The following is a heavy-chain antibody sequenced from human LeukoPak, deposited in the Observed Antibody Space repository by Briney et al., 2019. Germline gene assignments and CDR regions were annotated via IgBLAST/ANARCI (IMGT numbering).Heavy chain of an antibody. V-gene: IGHV4-34*01. CDR1: GGSFSGYY. Sequence: SETLSLTCAVYGGSFSGYYWSWIRQPPGKGLEWIGEINHSGSTNYNPSLKSRVTMSVDTSKNQFSLKLSSVTAADTAVYYCASSWYNWNYWGQGTLVTVSS. D-gene: IGHD1-20*01. CDR2: INHSGST. J-gene: IGHJ4*02. CDR3: ASSWYNWNY.